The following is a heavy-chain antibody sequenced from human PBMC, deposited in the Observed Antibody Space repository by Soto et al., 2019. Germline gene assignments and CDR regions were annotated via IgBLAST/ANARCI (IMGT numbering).Heavy chain of an antibody. J-gene: IGHJ3*02. CDR1: GFTFSSYG. CDR3: AGDEDIVLMVYAPGAFDI. Sequence: GGSLRLSCAASGFTFSSYGMHWVRQAPGKGLEWVAVIWYDGSNKYYADSVKGRFTISRDNSKNTLYLQMNSLRAEDTAVYYCAGDEDIVLMVYAPGAFDIWGQGTMVTVSS. V-gene: IGHV3-33*01. D-gene: IGHD2-8*01. CDR2: IWYDGSNK.